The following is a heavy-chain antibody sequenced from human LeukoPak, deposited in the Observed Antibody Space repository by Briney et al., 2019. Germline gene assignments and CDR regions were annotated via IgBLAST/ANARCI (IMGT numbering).Heavy chain of an antibody. CDR2: IYYNGST. D-gene: IGHD1-1*01. CDR1: GGSISSYY. V-gene: IGHV4-59*01. Sequence: PSETLSLTCTVSGGSISSYYWSWIRQPPGKGLEWIGYIYYNGSTNYNPSLKSRVTISVDASNNQFSLKLSSVTAADTAVYYCARVGGTNYYYYGMDVWGQGTTVTVSS. J-gene: IGHJ6*02. CDR3: ARVGGTNYYYYGMDV.